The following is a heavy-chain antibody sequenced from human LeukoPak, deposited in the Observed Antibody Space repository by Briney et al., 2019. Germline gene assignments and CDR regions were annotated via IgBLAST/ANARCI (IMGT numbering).Heavy chain of an antibody. D-gene: IGHD3-22*01. CDR3: ARDPSYYYDSSGYFLEDY. Sequence: SVKVSCKASGGTFSSYAISWVRQAPGQGLEWMGGIIPIFGTANYAQKFQGRVTITADESTSTAYMELSSLRSEDTAVYYCARDPSYYYDSSGYFLEDYWGQGTLVTVSS. J-gene: IGHJ4*02. CDR1: GGTFSSYA. CDR2: IIPIFGTA. V-gene: IGHV1-69*13.